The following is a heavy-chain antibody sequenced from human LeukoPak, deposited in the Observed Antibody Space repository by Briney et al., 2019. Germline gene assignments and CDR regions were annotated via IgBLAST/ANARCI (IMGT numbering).Heavy chain of an antibody. V-gene: IGHV3-23*01. CDR2: ISGSGGST. CDR3: AKDRASGRDGYFSYFDY. D-gene: IGHD5-24*01. Sequence: PGGSLRLSCAASGFTFSSYAMSWVRQAPGKGLEWVSAISGSGGSTYYADSVKGRFTISRDNSKNTLYLQMNSLRAEDTAVYYCAKDRASGRDGYFSYFDYWGQGTLVTVSS. CDR1: GFTFSSYA. J-gene: IGHJ4*02.